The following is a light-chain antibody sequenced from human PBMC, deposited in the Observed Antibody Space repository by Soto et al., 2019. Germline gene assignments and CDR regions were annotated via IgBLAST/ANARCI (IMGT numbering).Light chain of an antibody. Sequence: QSVLTQPPSASGSPGQSVTISCTGTSSDVGAYNYVSCYQQLPGKAPKLIIYEVSKRPSGVPDRFSGSKSGNTASLTVSGLQAEDEADYYCTSYAGTYSFFYVFGTGTKLTVL. J-gene: IGLJ1*01. CDR3: TSYAGTYSFFYV. CDR1: SSDVGAYNY. V-gene: IGLV2-8*01. CDR2: EVS.